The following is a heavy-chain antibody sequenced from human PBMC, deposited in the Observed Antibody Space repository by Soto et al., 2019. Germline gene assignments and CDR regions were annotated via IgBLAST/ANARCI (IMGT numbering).Heavy chain of an antibody. V-gene: IGHV1-24*01. CDR1: GYTLTELS. J-gene: IGHJ6*03. Sequence: ASVKVSCKVSGYTLTELSMHWVRQAPGKGLEWMGGFDPEDGETIYAQKFQGRVTMTEDTSTDTAYMERSSLRSEDTAVYYCATRTPRGDIVVVPAHLEHPFEYYYYMDVWGKGTTVTVSS. CDR3: ATRTPRGDIVVVPAHLEHPFEYYYYMDV. CDR2: FDPEDGET. D-gene: IGHD2-2*01.